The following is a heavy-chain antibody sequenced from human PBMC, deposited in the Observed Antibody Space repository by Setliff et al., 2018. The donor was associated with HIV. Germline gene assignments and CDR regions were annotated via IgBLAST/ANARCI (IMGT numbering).Heavy chain of an antibody. J-gene: IGHJ4*02. CDR1: AFTFSSYG. CDR2: IRYDDTYK. Sequence: GGSLRLSCAASAFTFSSYGMHWVRQAPGKGLEWVAFIRYDDTYKFYADSVKGRFTISRDNAKNTLYLQMNRLRAEDTALYYCVRGPQFRPHWGQGTLVTVS. CDR3: VRGPQFRPH. V-gene: IGHV3-30*02.